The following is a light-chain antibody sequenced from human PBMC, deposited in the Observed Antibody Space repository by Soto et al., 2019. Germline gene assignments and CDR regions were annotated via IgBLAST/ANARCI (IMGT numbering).Light chain of an antibody. Sequence: QSALTQPASVSGSPGQSITISCTGTSSDVGAYNYVSWYQQHPGKAPKVMIYEVTNRPSGVSNRFSGSKSGNTASLTISGLQAEDEADYYCSSYATSSTLVFGGGTKVTVL. CDR3: SSYATSSTLV. CDR1: SSDVGAYNY. CDR2: EVT. J-gene: IGLJ2*01. V-gene: IGLV2-14*01.